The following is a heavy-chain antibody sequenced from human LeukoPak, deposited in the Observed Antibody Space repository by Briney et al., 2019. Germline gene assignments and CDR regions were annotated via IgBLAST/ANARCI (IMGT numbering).Heavy chain of an antibody. D-gene: IGHD3-16*02. CDR1: GGSISSYY. Sequence: SETLSLTCTVSGGSISSYYWSWIRQPAGKGLEWIGRIYTSGSTNYNPSLKSRVTISVDTSKNQFSLKLSSVTAADTAVYYCARGIMITFGGVIVPLPDYWGQGTLVTVSS. V-gene: IGHV4-4*07. CDR3: ARGIMITFGGVIVPLPDY. CDR2: IYTSGST. J-gene: IGHJ4*02.